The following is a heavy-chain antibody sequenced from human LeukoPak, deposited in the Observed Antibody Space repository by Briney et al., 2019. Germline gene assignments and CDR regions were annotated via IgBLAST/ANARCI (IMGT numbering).Heavy chain of an antibody. Sequence: SETLSLTCTVSGGSISSYYWSWIRQPAGKGLEWIGRVYNIESANYNPSLKSRVTMSVDTSKNQFSLKLSSVTAADTAVYYCARDRLAAAGGAFDIWGQGTMVTVSS. D-gene: IGHD6-13*01. CDR3: ARDRLAAAGGAFDI. CDR1: GGSISSYY. V-gene: IGHV4-4*07. CDR2: VYNIESA. J-gene: IGHJ3*02.